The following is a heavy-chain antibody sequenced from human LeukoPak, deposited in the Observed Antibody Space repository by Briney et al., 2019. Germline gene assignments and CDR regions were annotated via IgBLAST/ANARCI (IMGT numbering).Heavy chain of an antibody. CDR3: ARGGGFDV. V-gene: IGHV3-7*03. CDR1: GFTFSSYW. D-gene: IGHD2-15*01. CDR2: INHNGNVN. J-gene: IGHJ6*02. Sequence: GGSLRLSCAASGFTFSSYWMNWARQAPGKGLEWVASINHNGNVNYYVDSVKGRFTISRDNAKNSLYLQTSNLRAEDTAVYFCARGGGFDVWGQGATVTVSS.